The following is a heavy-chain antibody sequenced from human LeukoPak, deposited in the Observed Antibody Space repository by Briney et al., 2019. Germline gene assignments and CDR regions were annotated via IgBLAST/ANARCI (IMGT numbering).Heavy chain of an antibody. CDR3: AREVHYYGSGSYYAWFDP. CDR1: GYTFTGYY. Sequence: ASVKVSCKASGYTFTGYYVHWVRQAPGQGLEWMGWINPNSGGTNYAQKFQGRVTMTRDTSISTAYMELSRLRSDDTAVYYCAREVHYYGSGSYYAWFDPWGQGTLVTVSS. D-gene: IGHD3-10*01. V-gene: IGHV1-2*02. J-gene: IGHJ5*02. CDR2: INPNSGGT.